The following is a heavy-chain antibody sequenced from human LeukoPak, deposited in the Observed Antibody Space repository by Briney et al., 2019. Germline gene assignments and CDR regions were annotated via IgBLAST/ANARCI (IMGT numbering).Heavy chain of an antibody. Sequence: GESLKISCKISGYKLTNNWIGWVRQVPGKGLEWMGPIYPGYSDGKYSPSFQGQVTLSVDASISTAYLHLSGLRASDTAIYYCVRFALTSSLDHWGQGTLVTVSS. D-gene: IGHD6-13*01. CDR1: GYKLTNNW. CDR3: VRFALTSSLDH. V-gene: IGHV5-51*01. CDR2: IYPGYSDG. J-gene: IGHJ5*02.